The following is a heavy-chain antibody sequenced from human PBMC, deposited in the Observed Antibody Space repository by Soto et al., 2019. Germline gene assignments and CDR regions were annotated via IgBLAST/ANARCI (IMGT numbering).Heavy chain of an antibody. J-gene: IGHJ4*02. CDR2: ISHDGSDK. CDR1: GVTLSSDG. V-gene: IGHV3-30*18. D-gene: IGHD1-1*01. CDR3: AKFGMATTKRSPPYYIDY. Sequence: GGSLRLSCAASGVTLSSDGMHWLRQAPGKGLEWVTFISHDGSDKFYADSVKGRFTVSRDNSKNTLYLQMNSLRAEDTAVYYCAKFGMATTKRSPPYYIDYWGQGALVTVSS.